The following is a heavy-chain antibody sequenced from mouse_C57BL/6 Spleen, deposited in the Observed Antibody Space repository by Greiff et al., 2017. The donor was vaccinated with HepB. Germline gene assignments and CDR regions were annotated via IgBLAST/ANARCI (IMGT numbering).Heavy chain of an antibody. CDR1: GFTFSSYT. V-gene: IGHV5-9*01. D-gene: IGHD2-5*01. Sequence: DVMLVESGGGLVKPGGSLKLSCAASGFTFSSYTMSWVRQTPEKRLEWVATISGGGGNTYYPDSVKGRFTISRDNAKNTLYLQMSSLRSEDTALYYCARQEVYYSNYFDYWGQGTTLTVSS. CDR2: ISGGGGNT. J-gene: IGHJ2*01. CDR3: ARQEVYYSNYFDY.